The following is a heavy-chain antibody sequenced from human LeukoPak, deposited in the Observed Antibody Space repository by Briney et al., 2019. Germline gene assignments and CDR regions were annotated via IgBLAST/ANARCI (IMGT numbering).Heavy chain of an antibody. CDR3: TRDYGVLFDY. CDR2: IRSKANSYAT. V-gene: IGHV3-73*01. CDR1: GFTFSVSA. D-gene: IGHD4-17*01. Sequence: GGSLKLSCAASGFTFSVSAVHWVRQASGKGLEWVGRIRSKANSYATSSAASVKGRFTISRDDSKNTAYLQMSSLKTEDTAVYYCTRDYGVLFDYWGQGTLVTVSS. J-gene: IGHJ4*02.